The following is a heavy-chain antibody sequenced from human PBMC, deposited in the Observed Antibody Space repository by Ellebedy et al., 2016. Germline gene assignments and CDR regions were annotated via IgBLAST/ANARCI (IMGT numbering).Heavy chain of an antibody. V-gene: IGHV3-23*01. CDR3: RQGHYADY. CDR2: ISAGSDTT. J-gene: IGHJ4*02. CDR1: GFSFNTFF. Sequence: GGSLRLSXAASGFSFNTFFMSWVRHSPWRGLEWVSTISAGSDTTLFADSVKGRFTISRDNSKNTVYLRMNDLRAEDTAVYYCRQGHYADYWGQGTLVTVSS.